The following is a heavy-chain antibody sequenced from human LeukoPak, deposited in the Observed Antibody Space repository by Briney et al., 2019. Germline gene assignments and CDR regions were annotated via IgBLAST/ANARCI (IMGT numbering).Heavy chain of an antibody. D-gene: IGHD2-21*01. CDR2: IYYSGST. V-gene: IGHV4-59*08. Sequence: SETLSLTCTVSGGSISSHYWSWIRQPPGKGLEWIGCIYYSGSTNYNPSLKSRVTISVDTSKNQFSLKLSSVPAADTAVYYCARRDLFYWYFDLWGRGTLVTVSS. CDR3: ARRDLFYWYFDL. J-gene: IGHJ2*01. CDR1: GGSISSHY.